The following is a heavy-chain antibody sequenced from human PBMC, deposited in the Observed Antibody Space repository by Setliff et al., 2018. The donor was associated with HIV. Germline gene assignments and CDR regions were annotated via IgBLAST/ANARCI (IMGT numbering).Heavy chain of an antibody. Sequence: GESLKISCKASGYSFTIYWIGWVRQMPGKGLEWMGVIYPGDSDTRYSPSFQGQVTISADKSITTAYVQWSSLKASDTAMYYCATWTRAETSENFQHWGQGTLVPVSS. J-gene: IGHJ1*01. V-gene: IGHV5-51*01. CDR3: ATWTRAETSENFQH. CDR2: IYPGDSDT. D-gene: IGHD4-17*01. CDR1: GYSFTIYW.